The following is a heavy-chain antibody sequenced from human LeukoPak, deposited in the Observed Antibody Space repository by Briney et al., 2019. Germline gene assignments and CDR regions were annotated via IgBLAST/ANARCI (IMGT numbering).Heavy chain of an antibody. Sequence: GGSLRLSCAPSGVTFSTEGIHWVRHAPGKGLEWLAFISYDRWYKYCADSRNGRFIISRESSKNTLYLQMNSLRPEDTAVHFCAKPCSGSYWGGYYFDYWGQGTLVTVSS. J-gene: IGHJ4*02. V-gene: IGHV3-30*18. CDR2: ISYDRWYK. D-gene: IGHD1-26*01. CDR1: GVTFSTEG. CDR3: AKPCSGSYWGGYYFDY.